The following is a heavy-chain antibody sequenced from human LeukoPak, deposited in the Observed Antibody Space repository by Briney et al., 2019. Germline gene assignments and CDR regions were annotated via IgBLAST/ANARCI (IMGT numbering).Heavy chain of an antibody. CDR1: GLNFSDAC. D-gene: IGHD3-9*01. CDR2: IKSRRGGWTT. J-gene: IGHJ4*02. V-gene: IGHV3-15*01. CDR3: AHESQFAWLFFFFDF. Sequence: GGSLRLSCAVSGLNFSDACMSWVRQAPGKGLEWVGRIKSRRGGWTTEFAEPVNGSFTISRDDSKNMVYLEMNSLKTEDTDVYYCAHESQFAWLFFFFDFWGQGTRVTVSS.